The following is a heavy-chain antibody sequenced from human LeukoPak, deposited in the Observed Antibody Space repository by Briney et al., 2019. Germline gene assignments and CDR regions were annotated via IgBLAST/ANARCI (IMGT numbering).Heavy chain of an antibody. CDR3: ARNGPLGYGDY. CDR2: IYYSGST. D-gene: IGHD5-12*01. V-gene: IGHV4-39*01. CDR1: GGSISSSSYY. Sequence: SETLSLTCTASGGSISSSSYYWGWIRQPPGKGLEWIGSIYYSGSTYYNPSLKSRVTISVDTSKNQFSLKLSSVTAADTAVYYCARNGPLGYGDYWGQGTLVTVSS. J-gene: IGHJ4*02.